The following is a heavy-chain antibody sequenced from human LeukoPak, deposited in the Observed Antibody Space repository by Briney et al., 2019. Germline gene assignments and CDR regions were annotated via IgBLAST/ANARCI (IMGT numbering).Heavy chain of an antibody. J-gene: IGHJ4*02. CDR1: GFTFSDYT. D-gene: IGHD4-17*01. Sequence: GGSLRLSCTASGFTFSDYTMSWVRQAPGKGLEWVGFIRSKAYGGTTEYAASEKGRFTISRDDSKSIAYLQMNSLKTEDTAVYYCTRDYGDYGSLFDYWGQGTLVTVSS. CDR2: IRSKAYGGTT. V-gene: IGHV3-49*04. CDR3: TRDYGDYGSLFDY.